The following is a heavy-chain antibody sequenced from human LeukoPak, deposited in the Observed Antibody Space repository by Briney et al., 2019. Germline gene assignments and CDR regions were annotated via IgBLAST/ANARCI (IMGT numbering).Heavy chain of an antibody. CDR1: GGTFSSYA. Sequence: SVKVSCKASGGTFSSYAISWVRQAPGQGLEWMGRIIPIFGTANYAQKFQGRVTITTDESTSTAYMELSSLRSEDTAVYYCARDRTYYHDSSGLHADAFDIWGQGTMVTVSS. J-gene: IGHJ3*02. CDR2: IIPIFGTA. CDR3: ARDRTYYHDSSGLHADAFDI. D-gene: IGHD3-22*01. V-gene: IGHV1-69*05.